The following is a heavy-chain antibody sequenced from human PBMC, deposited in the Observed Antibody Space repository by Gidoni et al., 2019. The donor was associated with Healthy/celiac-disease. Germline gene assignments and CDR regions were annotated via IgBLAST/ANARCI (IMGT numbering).Heavy chain of an antibody. CDR1: GGSISSGDYY. CDR2: IYYSGST. J-gene: IGHJ6*02. CDR3: ARDLASYYDSSGMPYGMDV. Sequence: QVQLQESGPGLVKPSQTLSLTCPVSGGSISSGDYYWSWIRQPPGKGLEWIGYIYYSGSTYYNPSLKSRVTISVDTSKNQFSLKLSSVTAADTAVYYCARDLASYYDSSGMPYGMDVWGQGTTVTVSS. D-gene: IGHD3-22*01. V-gene: IGHV4-30-4*01.